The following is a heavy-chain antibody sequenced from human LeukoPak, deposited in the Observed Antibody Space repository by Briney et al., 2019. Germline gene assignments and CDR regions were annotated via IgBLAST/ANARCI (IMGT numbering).Heavy chain of an antibody. CDR2: IYYSGST. CDR3: ARSPLYCSGGSCPGADAFDI. D-gene: IGHD2-15*01. Sequence: PSETLSLTCTVSGGSISSGDYYWSWIRQPPGKGLEWIGYIYYSGSTYYNPSLKSRVTISVDTPKNQFSLKLSSVTAADTAVYYCARSPLYCSGGSCPGADAFDIWGQGTMVTVSS. J-gene: IGHJ3*02. CDR1: GGSISSGDYY. V-gene: IGHV4-30-4*01.